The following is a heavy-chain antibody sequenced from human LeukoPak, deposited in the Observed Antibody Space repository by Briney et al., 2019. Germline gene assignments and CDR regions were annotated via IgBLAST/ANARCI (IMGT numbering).Heavy chain of an antibody. Sequence: ASVKVSCKASGYTFTSYDINWVRQATGQGLEWMGWMNPNSGNTGYAQKFQGRVTMTRDTSISTAYMELSRLRSDDTAVYYCARVLVTWGATNPGAFDIWGQGTMVTVSS. J-gene: IGHJ3*02. CDR2: MNPNSGNT. CDR3: ARVLVTWGATNPGAFDI. D-gene: IGHD1-26*01. V-gene: IGHV1-8*01. CDR1: GYTFTSYD.